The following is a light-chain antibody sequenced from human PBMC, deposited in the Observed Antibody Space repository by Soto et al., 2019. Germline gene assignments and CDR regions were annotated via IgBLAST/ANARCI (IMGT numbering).Light chain of an antibody. V-gene: IGKV2-24*01. Sequence: DIVMTQTPLSLPVTLGQPASISCRSSQSLVYRDGNTYLNWLQQRPGQPPRLLIYKVSNRFSWVPDRFSGSGAGTDFTLKISRVEAEDVGIYYCMEATHSRTFGQGTKVEIK. J-gene: IGKJ1*01. CDR1: QSLVYRDGNTY. CDR2: KVS. CDR3: MEATHSRT.